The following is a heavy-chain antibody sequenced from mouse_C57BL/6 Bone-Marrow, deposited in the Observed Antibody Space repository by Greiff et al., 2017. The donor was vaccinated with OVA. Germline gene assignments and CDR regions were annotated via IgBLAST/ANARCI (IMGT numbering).Heavy chain of an antibody. D-gene: IGHD2-4*01. CDR1: GYTFTSYW. J-gene: IGHJ1*03. CDR3: ARGGEGLYYDYVDWYFDV. CDR2: IDPNSGGT. Sequence: QVQLQQPGAELVKPGASVKLSCKASGYTFTSYWMHWVKQRPGRGLEWIGRIDPNSGGTKYNEKFKSKATLTVDKPSSTAYMQLSSLTSEDSAVYYCARGGEGLYYDYVDWYFDVWGTGTTVTVSS. V-gene: IGHV1-72*01.